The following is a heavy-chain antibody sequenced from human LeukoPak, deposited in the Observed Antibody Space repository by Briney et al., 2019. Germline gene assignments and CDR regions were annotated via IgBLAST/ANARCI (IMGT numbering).Heavy chain of an antibody. V-gene: IGHV3-33*01. Sequence: GRSLRLSCAASGFTFGSYGMHWVRQAPGKGLEWVAVIWYDGSNKYYADSVKGRFTISRDNSKNTLYLQMNSLRAEDTAIYFCARGCSSSWIDYWGQGTLVTVSS. CDR2: IWYDGSNK. D-gene: IGHD6-13*01. CDR3: ARGCSSSWIDY. J-gene: IGHJ4*02. CDR1: GFTFGSYG.